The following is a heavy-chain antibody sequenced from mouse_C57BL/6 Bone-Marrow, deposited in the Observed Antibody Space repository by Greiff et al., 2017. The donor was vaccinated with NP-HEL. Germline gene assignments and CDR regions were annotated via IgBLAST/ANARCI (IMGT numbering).Heavy chain of an antibody. V-gene: IGHV7-4*01. Sequence: EVHLVESGGGLVQPGASLRLSCAASGFTFTDYYMSWVRQPPGKAPEWLALIRNKANGYTTEYTASVKGRFTISRDNSQYILYLQMNTLRAEDSATYYGVKAVGQLGRGVFDYWGQGTTLTVSS. CDR1: GFTFTDYY. CDR2: IRNKANGYTT. J-gene: IGHJ2*01. CDR3: VKAVGQLGRGVFDY. D-gene: IGHD4-1*02.